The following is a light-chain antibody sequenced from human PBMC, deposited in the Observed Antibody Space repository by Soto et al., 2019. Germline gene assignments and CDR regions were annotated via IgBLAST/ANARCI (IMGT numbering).Light chain of an antibody. CDR2: YGD. CDR3: ASRDDSLNGWV. CDR1: SSNIGNNA. V-gene: IGLV1-36*01. J-gene: IGLJ2*01. Sequence: QSVLTQPPSVSEAPRQRVTISCSGSSSNIGNNAVNWYQQVPGKAPKLLISYGDLLPSGVSDRFSGAKSGTSASLAISGLQSEDEADYYCASRDDSLNGWVFGGGTQLTVL.